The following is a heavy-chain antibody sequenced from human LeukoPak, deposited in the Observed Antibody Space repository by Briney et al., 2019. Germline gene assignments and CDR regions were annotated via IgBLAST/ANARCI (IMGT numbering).Heavy chain of an antibody. J-gene: IGHJ4*02. D-gene: IGHD3-10*01. Sequence: ASVKVSCKASGYTFTSYGISWVRQAPGQGLEWMGWISAYNGNTNYAQKLQGRVTMTTDTSTSTAYMELRSLRSDDTAVYYCARGREVHYYGSRFNFDYGGQGTLVTVSS. CDR1: GYTFTSYG. CDR3: ARGREVHYYGSRFNFDY. V-gene: IGHV1-18*01. CDR2: ISAYNGNT.